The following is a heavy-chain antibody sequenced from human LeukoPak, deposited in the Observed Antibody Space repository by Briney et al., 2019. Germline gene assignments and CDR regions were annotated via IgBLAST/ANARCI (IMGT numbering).Heavy chain of an antibody. J-gene: IGHJ5*02. CDR2: INYSGRT. Sequence: PSETLPLTCAVYGGSFSGYYWTWIRQPPGKGPEWIGEINYSGRTNYNPSLKSRVTISVDTSNNQFSLNVNSVTAADTAVYYCARGGASSKWFDPWGQGTLVTVYS. D-gene: IGHD6-13*01. CDR1: GGSFSGYY. V-gene: IGHV4-34*01. CDR3: ARGGASSKWFDP.